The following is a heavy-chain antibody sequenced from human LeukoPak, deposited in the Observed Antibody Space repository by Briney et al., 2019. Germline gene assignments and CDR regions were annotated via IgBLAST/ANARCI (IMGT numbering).Heavy chain of an antibody. J-gene: IGHJ4*02. D-gene: IGHD6-6*01. V-gene: IGHV3-30*09. CDR3: DPHDSASQF. CDR1: GFTFSSYA. Sequence: GGSLRLSCAASGFTFSSYAMHWVRQAPAKGLEWVAFISSDGSNKYYADSVKGRFAISRDNSKNTLYLQMNGLRDEDTAVYYCDPHDSASQFWGQGTLVTVSS. CDR2: ISSDGSNK.